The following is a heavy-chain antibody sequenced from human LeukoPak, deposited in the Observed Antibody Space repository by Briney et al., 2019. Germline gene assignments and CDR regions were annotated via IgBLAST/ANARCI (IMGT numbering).Heavy chain of an antibody. CDR3: ARRKRYCSGGSCSNPYYYYYGMDV. Sequence: SETLSLTCTVSGGSVSSGSYYWSWIRQPPGKGLEWIGYIYYSGSTNYNPSLKSRVTISVDTSKNQFSLKLSSVTAADTAVYYCARRKRYCSGGSCSNPYYYYYGMDVWGQGATVTVSS. D-gene: IGHD2-15*01. CDR2: IYYSGST. J-gene: IGHJ6*02. CDR1: GGSVSSGSYY. V-gene: IGHV4-61*01.